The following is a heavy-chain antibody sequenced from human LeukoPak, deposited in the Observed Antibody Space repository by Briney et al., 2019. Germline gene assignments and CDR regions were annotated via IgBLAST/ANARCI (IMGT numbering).Heavy chain of an antibody. V-gene: IGHV4-39*02. CDR1: GVSISSSNYY. CDR3: ARDSQGVDTAMVTGSLYYYYMDV. CDR2: IYYSGRT. Sequence: SETLSLTCTVSGVSISSSNYYWGWIRQPPGKGLEWIGIIYYSGRTDYNPSLKSRVTISLDMSKNQFSLNLSAVTAADTAVYYCARDSQGVDTAMVTGSLYYYYMDVWGKGTTVTVSS. D-gene: IGHD5-18*01. J-gene: IGHJ6*03.